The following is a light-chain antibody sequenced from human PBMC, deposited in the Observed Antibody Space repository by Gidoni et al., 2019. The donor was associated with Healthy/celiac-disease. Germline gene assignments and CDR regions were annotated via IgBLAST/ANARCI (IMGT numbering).Light chain of an antibody. CDR1: QGISNY. CDR2: AAS. Sequence: DIQMTQSPSSLTASVGERVTITCRASQGISNYLAWYQQKPGKVPKLLIYAASTLQSGVPSRCSGSGSGTDCTLTISSLQPEDVATYYCQKYNGAPWTFGQGTKVEIK. J-gene: IGKJ1*01. V-gene: IGKV1-27*01. CDR3: QKYNGAPWT.